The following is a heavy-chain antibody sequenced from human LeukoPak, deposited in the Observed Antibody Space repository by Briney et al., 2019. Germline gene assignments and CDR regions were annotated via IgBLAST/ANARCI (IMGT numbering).Heavy chain of an antibody. D-gene: IGHD3-22*01. Sequence: SETLSLTCGVSGYSISSGYYWGWIRQPPGKGLEWIGSIYQSGSTYYNPSLKSRVTISVDTSKNQFSLKLSSVTAADTAVYYCARAPPYSSGYHDYWGQGTLVTVSS. V-gene: IGHV4-38-2*01. CDR2: IYQSGST. J-gene: IGHJ4*02. CDR3: ARAPPYSSGYHDY. CDR1: GYSISSGYY.